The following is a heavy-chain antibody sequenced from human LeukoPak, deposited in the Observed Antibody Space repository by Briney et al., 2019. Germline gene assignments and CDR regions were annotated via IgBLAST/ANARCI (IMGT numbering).Heavy chain of an antibody. Sequence: PGGFLRLSCAASGITFSSYAMHWVRQAPGKGLEWVAVISYDGSNKYYADSVKGRFTISRDNSKNTLYLQMNSLRAEDTAVYYCARSLDFYYYYGMDVWGQGTAVTVSS. J-gene: IGHJ6*02. D-gene: IGHD3/OR15-3a*01. CDR3: ARSLDFYYYYGMDV. V-gene: IGHV3-30-3*01. CDR1: GITFSSYA. CDR2: ISYDGSNK.